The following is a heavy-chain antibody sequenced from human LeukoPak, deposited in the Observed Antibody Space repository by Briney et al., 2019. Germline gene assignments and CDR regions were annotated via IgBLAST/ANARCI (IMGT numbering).Heavy chain of an antibody. V-gene: IGHV3-48*03. CDR3: ARGSLHSAYGFDY. J-gene: IGHJ4*02. D-gene: IGHD5-12*01. CDR2: SSSSSGTI. Sequence: PGGSLRLSCAASGFTFSSYEMNWVRQAPGKGLEWVSHSSSSSGTIYYAGSVKGRFTTARDNAKNSVYLQMNSLRAEDTAVYYCARGSLHSAYGFDYWGQGTLVTVSP. CDR1: GFTFSSYE.